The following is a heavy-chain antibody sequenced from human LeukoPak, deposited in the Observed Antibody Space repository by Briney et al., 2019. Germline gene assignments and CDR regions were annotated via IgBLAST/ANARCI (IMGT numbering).Heavy chain of an antibody. D-gene: IGHD1-20*01. CDR3: XRFPITHNYFDY. Sequence: PSETLSLTCTVSGGSISSSSYYWGWIRQPPGKGLEWIGSIYYSGSTYYNPSLKSRVTISVDTSKNQFSLKLSSVTAADTAVYYXXRFPITHNYFDYWGQGTLVTVSS. J-gene: IGHJ4*02. CDR1: GGSISSSSYY. V-gene: IGHV4-39*01. CDR2: IYYSGST.